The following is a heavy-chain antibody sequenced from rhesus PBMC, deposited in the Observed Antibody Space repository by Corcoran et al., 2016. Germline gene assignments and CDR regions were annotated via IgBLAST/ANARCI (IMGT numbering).Heavy chain of an antibody. V-gene: IGHV1-180*01. CDR1: GYTFTSYY. CDR3: TRASYSSGWGDY. D-gene: IGHD6-31*01. CDR2: ISPYNGNK. J-gene: IGHJ4*01. Sequence: QVHLVQSGAEIKQPGASVKLSCTASGYTFTSYYMHWVRQAPGQGLEWIGLISPYNGNKGYAQNVQGRVTITTDSSTTTGYMELSSLRSEDTAVYYCTRASYSSGWGDYWGQGVLVTVSS.